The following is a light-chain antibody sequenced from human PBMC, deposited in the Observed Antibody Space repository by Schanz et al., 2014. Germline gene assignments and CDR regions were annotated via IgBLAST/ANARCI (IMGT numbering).Light chain of an antibody. CDR3: SSYGGSNFVV. V-gene: IGLV2-14*03. Sequence: QSALTQPSSVSASPGQSITISCIGTNSDIGTYNYVSWYQQHPGKIPKLLIYDVTNRPSGVSSRFSGSKSGNTASLTVSGLQAEDEADYYCSSYGGSNFVVFGGGTKLTVL. CDR2: DVT. CDR1: NSDIGTYNY. J-gene: IGLJ2*01.